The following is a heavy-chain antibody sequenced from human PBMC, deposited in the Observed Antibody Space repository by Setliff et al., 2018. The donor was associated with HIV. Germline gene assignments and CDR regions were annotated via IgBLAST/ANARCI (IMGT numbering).Heavy chain of an antibody. V-gene: IGHV4-31*03. Sequence: SETLSLTCTVSGGSISSDGFYWSWIRQHPGEGLEWIGYISYSGSTYYNPSLKTRVTISVDTSKNQFSLKLHSVEGRFPISRDNSKYLVYLQMANLRVEDTAVYFCARGRGVFDLWGRGTLVTVSS. CDR2: ISYSGST. D-gene: IGHD3-3*01. CDR1: GGSISSDGFY. CDR3: NSKYLVYLQMANLRVEDTAVYFCARGRGVFDL. J-gene: IGHJ2*01.